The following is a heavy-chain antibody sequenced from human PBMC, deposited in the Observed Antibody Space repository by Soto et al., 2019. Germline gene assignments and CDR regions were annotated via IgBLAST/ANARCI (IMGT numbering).Heavy chain of an antibody. CDR1: GYSFTSYW. J-gene: IGHJ6*02. CDR3: AREELGRHYDFWSGRPTTYGMDV. Sequence: PGESLKISCKGSGYSFTSYWIGWVRQMPGKGLEWMGIIYPGDSDTRYSPSFQGQVTISADKSISTAYLQWSSLKASDTAMYYCAREELGRHYDFWSGRPTTYGMDVWGQGTTVTVSS. CDR2: IYPGDSDT. D-gene: IGHD3-3*01. V-gene: IGHV5-51*01.